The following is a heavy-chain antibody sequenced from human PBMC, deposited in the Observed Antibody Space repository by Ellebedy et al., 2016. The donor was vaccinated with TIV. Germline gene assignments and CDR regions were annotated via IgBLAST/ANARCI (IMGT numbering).Heavy chain of an antibody. CDR3: ARGSLRGYSFGSHFDY. Sequence: SETLSLXCAVYGGSFSGYDWSWIRQPPGKGLEWIGEINHSGSTNYNPSLESRVTMSLDTSNNHFSLKVSSVTAADMAVYYCARGSLRGYSFGSHFDYWGQGTLVTVSS. CDR1: GGSFSGYD. J-gene: IGHJ4*02. CDR2: INHSGST. D-gene: IGHD5-18*01. V-gene: IGHV4-34*01.